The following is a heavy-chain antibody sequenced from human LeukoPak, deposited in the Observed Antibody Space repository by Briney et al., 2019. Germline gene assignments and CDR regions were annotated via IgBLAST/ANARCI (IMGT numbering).Heavy chain of an antibody. CDR3: ARAGASGDSDWFDP. V-gene: IGHV3-66*01. J-gene: IGHJ5*02. D-gene: IGHD3-10*01. CDR1: GFTVSSNY. Sequence: GGSLRLSCAASGFTVSSNYMSWVRQAPGKGLEWVSIIYSGGSTYYADSVKGRFTISRDNSKNTLYLQMNSLRAEDTAVYYCARAGASGDSDWFDPWGQGTLVTVSS. CDR2: IYSGGST.